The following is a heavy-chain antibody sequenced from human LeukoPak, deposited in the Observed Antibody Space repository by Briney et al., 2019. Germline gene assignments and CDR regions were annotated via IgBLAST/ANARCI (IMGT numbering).Heavy chain of an antibody. V-gene: IGHV4-59*08. Sequence: PSETLSLTSTVYAGSINNYYWTWIRQRQGNGREGIGYIYYDGSNNYNPYLDSRVTISVDTSKNHFSLRLSSVTAADTAVYYGARRTNSGWNYFDYWGQGTLVTVSS. J-gene: IGHJ4*02. D-gene: IGHD6-19*01. CDR1: AGSINNYY. CDR3: ARRTNSGWNYFDY. CDR2: IYYDGSN.